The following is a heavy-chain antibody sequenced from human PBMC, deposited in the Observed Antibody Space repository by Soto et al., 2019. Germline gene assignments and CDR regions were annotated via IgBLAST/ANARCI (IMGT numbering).Heavy chain of an antibody. CDR3: AKWRPPGVDY. V-gene: IGHV3-53*01. D-gene: IGHD2-8*01. J-gene: IGHJ4*02. Sequence: PGGSLRLSCAASGFSVSNYYMSWVRQAPGEGLEWVSVMYAGGSTYYADSVKGRFTISRDNSKNTLYLQMNSLRAEDTAVYYCAKWRPPGVDYWGQGTLVTAPQ. CDR2: MYAGGST. CDR1: GFSVSNYY.